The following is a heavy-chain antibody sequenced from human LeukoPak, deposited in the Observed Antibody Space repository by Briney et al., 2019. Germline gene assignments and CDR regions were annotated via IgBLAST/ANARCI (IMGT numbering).Heavy chain of an antibody. V-gene: IGHV3-53*01. Sequence: GGSLRLSCEVSEFTVSSNYMSWVRQAPGKGPEWVSIIYSDGRTYYTASVKGRFTISRDNSKNTLYMQMNSLRAEDTAVYYCARSIPATGTRNPFYYFDFWGQGTLVSVSS. CDR1: EFTVSSNY. CDR2: IYSDGRT. J-gene: IGHJ4*02. CDR3: ARSIPATGTRNPFYYFDF. D-gene: IGHD6-13*01.